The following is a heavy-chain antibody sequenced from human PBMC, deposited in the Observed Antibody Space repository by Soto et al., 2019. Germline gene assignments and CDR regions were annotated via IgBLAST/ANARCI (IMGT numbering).Heavy chain of an antibody. J-gene: IGHJ5*02. CDR3: ATQDWGDP. CDR1: GFTFSSYG. V-gene: IGHV3-30*03. CDR2: ISYDGSNK. Sequence: QVQLVESGGGVVQPGRSLRLSCAASGFTFSSYGMHWVRQAPGKGLEWVAVISYDGSNKYYADSVKGRFTISRDNSKNTLYLQMNSLRAEDTAVYYCATQDWGDPWGQGTLVTVSS.